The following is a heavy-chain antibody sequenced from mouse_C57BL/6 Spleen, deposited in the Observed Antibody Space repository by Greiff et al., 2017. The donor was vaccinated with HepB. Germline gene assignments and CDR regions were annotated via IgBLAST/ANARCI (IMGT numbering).Heavy chain of an antibody. V-gene: IGHV1-63*01. CDR3: ARRGYYSSSYGY. J-gene: IGHJ2*01. Sequence: VQLQQSGAELVRPGTSVKMFCKASGYTFTNYWIGWAKQRPGHGLEWIGDIYPGGGYTNYNEKFKGKATLTAEKSSSTAYMQFSSLTSEDSAIYYCARRGYYSSSYGYWDQGTTLTVSS. CDR2: IYPGGGYT. D-gene: IGHD1-1*01. CDR1: GYTFTNYW.